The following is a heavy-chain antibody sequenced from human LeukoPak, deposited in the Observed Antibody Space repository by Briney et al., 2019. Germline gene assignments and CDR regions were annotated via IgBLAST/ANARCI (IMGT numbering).Heavy chain of an antibody. CDR1: GLTFSNYG. CDR2: IPYDGFNP. J-gene: IGHJ4*02. V-gene: IGHV3-30*18. D-gene: IGHD6-19*01. Sequence: PGGSLRLSCAASGLTFSNYGMHWVRQAPGKGLEWVAVIPYDGFNPYYADSVKGRFTISRDNSKTTLWLQMNSLRAEDTAVYYCAKVKEMYSSGSYYFDYWGQGTLVTVSS. CDR3: AKVKEMYSSGSYYFDY.